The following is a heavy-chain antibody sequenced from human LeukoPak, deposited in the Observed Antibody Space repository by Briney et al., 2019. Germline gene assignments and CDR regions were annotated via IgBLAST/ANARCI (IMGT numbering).Heavy chain of an antibody. CDR1: GASINSYY. Sequence: PSETLSLTCSVSGASINSYYWNWIRQSPRKGLEWLGNIHYRGTTNYNPSLKSRVTLSLDSSKSQFALKVTSVTAADTAVYYCARDEFGDFQGFDSWGQRTRVSVSS. D-gene: IGHD4-17*01. CDR3: ARDEFGDFQGFDS. J-gene: IGHJ5*01. V-gene: IGHV4-59*13. CDR2: IHYRGTT.